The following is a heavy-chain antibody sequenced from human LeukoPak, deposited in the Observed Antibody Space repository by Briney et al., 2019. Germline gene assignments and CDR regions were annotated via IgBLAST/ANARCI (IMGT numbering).Heavy chain of an antibody. CDR2: IYYSGST. CDR1: GGSISSGGYY. CDR3: ARERSSTSCYDY. J-gene: IGHJ4*02. Sequence: SETLSLTCTVSGGSISSGGYYWSWIRQHPGKGLEWIGYIYYSGSTYYNPSLKSRVTISVDTSKNQFSLKLSSVTAADTAVYYCARERSSTSCYDYWGQGTLVTVSS. V-gene: IGHV4-31*03. D-gene: IGHD2-2*01.